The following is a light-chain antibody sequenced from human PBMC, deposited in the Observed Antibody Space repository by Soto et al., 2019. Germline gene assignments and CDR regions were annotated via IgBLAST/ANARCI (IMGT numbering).Light chain of an antibody. Sequence: QSVLTQPASVSGSPGQSITISCTGTSSDVGGYNYVSWYQHHPGKAPKLIIYDVSNRPSGVSIRFSGSKSDNTASLTISGLQPVDEADYHCGSNTTSNTRKIVFGTGTKVTVL. CDR1: SSDVGGYNY. V-gene: IGLV2-14*03. CDR2: DVS. CDR3: GSNTTSNTRKIV. J-gene: IGLJ1*01.